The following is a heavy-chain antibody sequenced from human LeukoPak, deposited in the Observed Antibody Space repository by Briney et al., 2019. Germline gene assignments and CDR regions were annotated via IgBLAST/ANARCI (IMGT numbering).Heavy chain of an antibody. V-gene: IGHV1-18*04. Sequence: GASVKVSCKASGYTFTGYYMHWVRQAPGQGREWMGWISGYNGNTNYSQKLQGRVTMTTDTSPSTAYMDLRSLRSDDAAVYYCARDYYDILTGYPTPIDWGQGTQVTVSS. J-gene: IGHJ4*02. CDR3: ARDYYDILTGYPTPID. D-gene: IGHD3-9*01. CDR2: ISGYNGNT. CDR1: GYTFTGYY.